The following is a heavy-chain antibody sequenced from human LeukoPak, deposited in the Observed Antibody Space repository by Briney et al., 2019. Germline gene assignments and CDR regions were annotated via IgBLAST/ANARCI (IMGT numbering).Heavy chain of an antibody. D-gene: IGHD6-19*01. CDR2: ITTGGRP. CDR3: VKNGALAVDYFHH. CDR1: GFTFSSYS. J-gene: IGHJ1*01. Sequence: GGSLRLPCAASGFTFSSYSMSWVRQAPGRGLEWVSGITTGGRPYYADSVKGRFTISRDNSKNPVYMQMNSPRDEDTAEYCCVKNGALAVDYFHHWGQGTLVTVSS. V-gene: IGHV3-23*01.